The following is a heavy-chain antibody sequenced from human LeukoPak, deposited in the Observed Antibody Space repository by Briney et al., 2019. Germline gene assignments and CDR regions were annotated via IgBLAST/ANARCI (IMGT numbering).Heavy chain of an antibody. V-gene: IGHV1-46*01. Sequence: GASVKVSCKASGYTFTSYYMHWVRQAPGQGLEWMGIINPSGGSASYAQKFQGRVTMTRDTSTSTVYMELSSLRSEDTAVYYCASGYSSGWHGPGYYGMDLWGKGTTVTVSS. CDR3: ASGYSSGWHGPGYYGMDL. D-gene: IGHD6-19*01. J-gene: IGHJ6*04. CDR2: INPSGGSA. CDR1: GYTFTSYY.